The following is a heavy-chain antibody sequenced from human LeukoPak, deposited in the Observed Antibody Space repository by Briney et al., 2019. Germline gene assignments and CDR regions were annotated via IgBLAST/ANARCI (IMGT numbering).Heavy chain of an antibody. D-gene: IGHD3-3*01. J-gene: IGHJ4*02. CDR2: INPNSGGT. CDR1: GYTFTSYY. CDR3: AREEVLYYDFWSGYYPFDY. Sequence: EASVKVSCKASGYTFTSYYMHWVRQAPGQGLEWMGRINPNSGGTNYAQKFQGRVTMTRDTSISTAYMELSRLRSDDTAVYVCAREEVLYYDFWSGYYPFDYWGQGTLVTVSS. V-gene: IGHV1-2*06.